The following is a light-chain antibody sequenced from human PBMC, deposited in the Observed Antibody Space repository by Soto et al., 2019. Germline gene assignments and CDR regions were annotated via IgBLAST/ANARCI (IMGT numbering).Light chain of an antibody. CDR3: QQRSIRPLT. J-gene: IGKJ5*01. Sequence: EIVFTQSPATLSLSPGERATLSCRAIQSVRSYLAWYQQKPGQAPRLLIYDASTRVTGIPARFSGSGSGTDFALTISSLEPEDFAVYYCQQRSIRPLTFGQGTRLEI. V-gene: IGKV3-11*01. CDR2: DAS. CDR1: QSVRSY.